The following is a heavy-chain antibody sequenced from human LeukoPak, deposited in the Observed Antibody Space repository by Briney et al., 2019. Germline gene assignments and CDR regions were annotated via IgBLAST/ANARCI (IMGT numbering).Heavy chain of an antibody. V-gene: IGHV3-66*01. D-gene: IGHD6-6*01. Sequence: GGSLRLSCAASGFTVSSNYMSWVRQAPGKGLEWVSVIYSGGSTYYADSVKGRFTISRDNSKNTLYLQMNSLRAEDTAVYYCAKDESDGSRQLASFDYWGQGTLVTVSS. CDR1: GFTVSSNY. CDR3: AKDESDGSRQLASFDY. J-gene: IGHJ4*02. CDR2: IYSGGST.